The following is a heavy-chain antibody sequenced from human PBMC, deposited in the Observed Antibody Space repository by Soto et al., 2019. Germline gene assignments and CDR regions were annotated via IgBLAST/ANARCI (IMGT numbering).Heavy chain of an antibody. Sequence: VGSLRLSCAASGFTFSSYAMHWVRQAPGKGLEWVAVISYDGSNKYYADSVKGRFTISRDNSKNTLFLQMNSLRAEDTAVYYCASSGYWGQGTPVTVSS. CDR2: ISYDGSNK. CDR1: GFTFSSYA. V-gene: IGHV3-30-3*01. J-gene: IGHJ4*02. CDR3: ASSGY. D-gene: IGHD7-27*01.